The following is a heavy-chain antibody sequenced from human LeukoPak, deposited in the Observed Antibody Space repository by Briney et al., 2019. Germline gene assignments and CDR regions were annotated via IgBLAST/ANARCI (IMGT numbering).Heavy chain of an antibody. J-gene: IGHJ6*03. V-gene: IGHV3-9*01. Sequence: PGRSLRLSCAASGFTFDDYAMHWVRQAPGKGLEWVSGISWNSGSIGYADSVKGRFTISRDNAKNSLYLQMNSLRAEDTALYYCAKESMTVVEMGYYYYMDVWGKGTTVTVSS. CDR3: AKESMTVVEMGYYYYMDV. CDR1: GFTFDDYA. D-gene: IGHD3-22*01. CDR2: ISWNSGSI.